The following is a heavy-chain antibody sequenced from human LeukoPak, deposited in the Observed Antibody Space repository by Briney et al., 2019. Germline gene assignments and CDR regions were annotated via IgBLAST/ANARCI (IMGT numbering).Heavy chain of an antibody. CDR2: IIPIFGTA. J-gene: IGHJ3*02. Sequence: SAKVSCKASGGTFSSYAISWVRQAPGQGLEWMGGIIPIFGTANYAQKFQGRVTITTDESTSTAYMELSSLRSEDTAVYYCARTLTEYYYDSSGSADAFDIWGQGTMVTVSS. CDR1: GGTFSSYA. CDR3: ARTLTEYYYDSSGSADAFDI. V-gene: IGHV1-69*05. D-gene: IGHD3-22*01.